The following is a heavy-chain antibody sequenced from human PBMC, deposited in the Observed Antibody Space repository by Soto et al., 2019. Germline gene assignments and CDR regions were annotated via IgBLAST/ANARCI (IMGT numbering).Heavy chain of an antibody. CDR2: TYYRSKWYN. V-gene: IGHV6-1*01. CDR1: GDSVSSNSAA. CDR3: AGVDIVVVPAAISRYGMDV. D-gene: IGHD2-2*01. Sequence: SQTLSLTCAISGDSVSSNSAAWNWIRQSPSRGLEWLGRTYYRSKWYNDYAVSVKSRITINPDTSKNQFSLQLNSVTPEDTAVYYCAGVDIVVVPAAISRYGMDVWGQGTTVTVSS. J-gene: IGHJ6*02.